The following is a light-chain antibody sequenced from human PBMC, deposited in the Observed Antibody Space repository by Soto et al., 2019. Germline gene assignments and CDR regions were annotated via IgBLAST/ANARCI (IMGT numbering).Light chain of an antibody. CDR1: QSVSSSY. J-gene: IGKJ1*01. V-gene: IGKV3-20*01. CDR3: QQYGGSST. Sequence: EIVLTQSPGTLSLSPGERATLSCRASQSVSSSYLAWYQQKPGQAPRLLIYGASSRATGIPDRFSGSGSGTDFTLTISSLEPEDFAVYFCQQYGGSSTFGQGTKVDIK. CDR2: GAS.